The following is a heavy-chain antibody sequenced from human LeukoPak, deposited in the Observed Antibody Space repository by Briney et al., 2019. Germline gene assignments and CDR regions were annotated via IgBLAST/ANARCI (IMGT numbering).Heavy chain of an antibody. D-gene: IGHD5-12*01. J-gene: IGHJ4*02. CDR3: ARQKKGGYALLFDY. Sequence: PSETLSLTCTVSGGSISSSSYYWGWIRQPPGKGLEWIGSIYYSGSTYYNPSLKSRVTISVDTSKNQFSLKLSSVTAADTAVYYCARQKKGGYALLFDYWGQGTQVTVSS. CDR2: IYYSGST. CDR1: GGSISSSSYY. V-gene: IGHV4-39*01.